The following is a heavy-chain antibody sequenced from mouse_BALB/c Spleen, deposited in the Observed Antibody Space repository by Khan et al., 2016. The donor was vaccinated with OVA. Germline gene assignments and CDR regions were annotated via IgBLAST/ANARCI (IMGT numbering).Heavy chain of an antibody. Sequence: VQLQESGAELARPGASVKLSCKASGYTFTDYYIKWVKQRTGQGLEWIGDIYPGSGNPYYNEKFKGKATLTADKSSSTAYIHLSSLTSEDSAVYFCARGDYGLYYFDYWGQGTTLTVSS. CDR3: ARGDYGLYYFDY. CDR2: IYPGSGNP. D-gene: IGHD1-2*01. J-gene: IGHJ2*01. V-gene: IGHV1-77*01. CDR1: GYTFTDYY.